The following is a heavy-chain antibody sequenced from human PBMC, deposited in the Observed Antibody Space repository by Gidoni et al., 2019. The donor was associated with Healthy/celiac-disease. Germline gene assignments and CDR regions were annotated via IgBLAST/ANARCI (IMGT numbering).Heavy chain of an antibody. CDR2: ISSSGSTI. V-gene: IGHV3-48*03. J-gene: IGHJ2*01. CDR1: GFTFRSYE. Sequence: EVQLVESGGGLVQPGRSLRISCPASGFTFRSYEMNWVRQAPGKGLEWVSYISSSGSTIYYADSVKGRFTISRDNAKNSLYLQMNSLRAEDTAVYYCARGGIFGVALYWYFDLWGRGTLVTVSS. D-gene: IGHD3-3*01. CDR3: ARGGIFGVALYWYFDL.